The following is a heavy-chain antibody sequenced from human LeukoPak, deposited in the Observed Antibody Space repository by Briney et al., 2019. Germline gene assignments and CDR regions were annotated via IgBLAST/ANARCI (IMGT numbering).Heavy chain of an antibody. D-gene: IGHD3-3*01. CDR2: INHSGST. J-gene: IGHJ4*02. CDR1: GGSFSDYY. CDR3: ARGSFHTIFGVVITGQQYYFDY. Sequence: PSETLSLTCAVYGGSFSDYYWSWIRQPPGKGLEWIGEINHSGSTNYNPSLKSRATISVDTSKNQFSLKLSSVTAADTAVYYCARGSFHTIFGVVITGQQYYFDYWGQGTLVTVSS. V-gene: IGHV4-34*01.